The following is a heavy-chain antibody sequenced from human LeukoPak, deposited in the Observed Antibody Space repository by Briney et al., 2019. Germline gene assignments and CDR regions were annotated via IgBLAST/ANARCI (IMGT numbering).Heavy chain of an antibody. D-gene: IGHD6-13*01. J-gene: IGHJ4*02. CDR3: ARAYSSSWYGGAYFDY. CDR1: GGSMSNIYY. CDR2: IFYSGIT. Sequence: SETLSLTCNVSGGSMSNIYYWGWIRQPPRKGLEWIGNIFYSGITYYNPSLRSRVTISVDTSKNQFSLKLSSVTAADTAVYYCARAYSSSWYGGAYFDYWGQGTLVTVSS. V-gene: IGHV4-39*07.